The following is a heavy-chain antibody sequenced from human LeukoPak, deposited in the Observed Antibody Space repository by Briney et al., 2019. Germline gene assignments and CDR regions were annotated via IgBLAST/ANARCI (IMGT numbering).Heavy chain of an antibody. CDR1: GFTFSDYY. Sequence: GGSLRLSCAASGFTFSDYYMSWIRQAPGKGLEWVSYISSSGSTIYYADSVKGRFTISRDNAKNSLYLQMNSLRAEDTAVYYCASGGRCRRSSSCYSAYWGQGTLVTVSS. D-gene: IGHD2-2*01. CDR3: ASGGRCRRSSSCYSAY. J-gene: IGHJ4*02. V-gene: IGHV3-11*01. CDR2: ISSSGSTI.